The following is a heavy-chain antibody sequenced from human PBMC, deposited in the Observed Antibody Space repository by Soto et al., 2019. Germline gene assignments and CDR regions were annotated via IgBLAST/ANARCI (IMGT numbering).Heavy chain of an antibody. CDR2: IKSKTDGGTT. Sequence: GGSLRLSCAASGFTFSNAWMNWVRQAPGKGLEWVGRIKSKTDGGTTDYAAPVKGRFTISRDDSRNTLYLQMNSLKTEDTGVYYCMTIRGWFGASVWGKGTTVTVSS. CDR3: MTIRGWFGASV. D-gene: IGHD3-10*01. J-gene: IGHJ6*04. V-gene: IGHV3-15*01. CDR1: GFTFSNAW.